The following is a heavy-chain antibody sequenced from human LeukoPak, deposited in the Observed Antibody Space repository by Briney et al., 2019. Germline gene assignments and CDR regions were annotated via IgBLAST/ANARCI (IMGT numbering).Heavy chain of an antibody. D-gene: IGHD3-10*01. CDR2: IRSKAYGGTT. V-gene: IGHV3-49*03. CDR1: GFTFGDYA. J-gene: IGHJ6*02. Sequence: GGSLRLSCTASGFTFGDYAMSWFRQAPGKGLEWVGFIRSKAYGGTTEYAASVKGRFTISRDDSKSIAYLQMNSLKTEDTAVYYCTRTYYYGSGSYYAKYGMDVWGQGTTVTVSS. CDR3: TRTYYYGSGSYYAKYGMDV.